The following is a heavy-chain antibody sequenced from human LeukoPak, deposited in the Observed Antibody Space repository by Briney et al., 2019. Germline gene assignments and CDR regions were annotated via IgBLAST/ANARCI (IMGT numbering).Heavy chain of an antibody. CDR3: ARNDILTGYCFDY. D-gene: IGHD3-9*01. V-gene: IGHV4-61*02. CDR1: GGSISSGSYF. CDR2: IYTSGST. Sequence: SETLSLTCAVSGGSISSGSYFWSWIRQPAGKGLEWIGRIYTSGSTNYNPSLKSRVTIPVDTSKNQFSLKLSSVTAADTAVYYCARNDILTGYCFDYWGQGTLVTVSS. J-gene: IGHJ4*02.